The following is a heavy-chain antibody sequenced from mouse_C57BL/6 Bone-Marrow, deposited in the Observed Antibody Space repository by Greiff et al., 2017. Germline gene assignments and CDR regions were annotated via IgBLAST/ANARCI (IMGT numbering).Heavy chain of an antibody. V-gene: IGHV3-5*01. CDR1: GISITTGNYR. CDR2: IYYSGTI. Sequence: EVKLMESGPGLVKPSQTVFLTCTVTGISITTGNYRWSWIRQFPGNKLEWIGYIYYSGTITYNPSLTSRTTITRDTPKNQFFLEMNSLTAEDTATYYCARLYDYDAFPWYFDVWGTGTTVTVSS. J-gene: IGHJ1*03. CDR3: ARLYDYDAFPWYFDV. D-gene: IGHD2-4*01.